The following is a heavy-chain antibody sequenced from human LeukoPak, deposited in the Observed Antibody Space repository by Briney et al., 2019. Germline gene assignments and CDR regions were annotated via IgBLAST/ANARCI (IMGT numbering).Heavy chain of an antibody. V-gene: IGHV4-59*01. CDR2: IFYSGST. D-gene: IGHD6-13*01. CDR1: GGSISSYY. J-gene: IGHJ4*02. Sequence: SETLSLTCTVSGGSISSYYWSWIRQPSGKGLEWIGYIFYSGSTNYNPSLKSRVTMSIDRSKNQFSLKLSSVTAADTALYYCARVTNGAAALDYWGQGTPVTVSS. CDR3: ARVTNGAAALDY.